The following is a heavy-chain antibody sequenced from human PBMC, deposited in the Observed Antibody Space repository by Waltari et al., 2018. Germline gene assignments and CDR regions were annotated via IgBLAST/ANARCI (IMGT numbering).Heavy chain of an antibody. D-gene: IGHD4-17*01. Sequence: QVHLQEMGPGLVKPSQTLSLTCAVSGTSISSKKHYGNWISQPPGKGLEWIGSIYYDGSTKDTPSLESRVTISRYTSKNQFSMKLSSVTAADTAVYFCARWDQDYFSFFFDYWGRGTLVTVSS. J-gene: IGHJ4*02. V-gene: IGHV4-30-4*08. CDR1: GTSISSKKHY. CDR3: ARWDQDYFSFFFDY. CDR2: IYYDGST.